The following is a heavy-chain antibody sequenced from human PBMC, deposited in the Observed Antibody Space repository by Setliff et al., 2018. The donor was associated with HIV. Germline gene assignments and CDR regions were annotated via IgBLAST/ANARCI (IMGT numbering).Heavy chain of an antibody. D-gene: IGHD3-22*01. V-gene: IGHV3-23*01. CDR2: IGGSGT. Sequence: GGSLRLSCAGSGFILSEYTISWVRQTPGKGLEWVSAIGGSGTYYADSVKGRFTISRDKSKNTVFLQMNSLRVEDTAEYYCAKELAASGLGYFDSWGRGILITVSS. CDR3: AKELAASGLGYFDS. CDR1: GFILSEYT. J-gene: IGHJ4*02.